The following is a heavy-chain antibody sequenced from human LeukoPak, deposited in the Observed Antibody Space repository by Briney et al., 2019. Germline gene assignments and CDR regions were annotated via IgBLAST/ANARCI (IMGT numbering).Heavy chain of an antibody. Sequence: PSETLSLTCAVYGGSFSGYYWSWIRQPPGKGLEWIGEINHSGSTNYNPSLKSRVTISVDTSKNQFSLKLSSVTAADTAVYYCARDRGRQLVDYFDYWGQGTLVTVSS. D-gene: IGHD6-13*01. CDR1: GGSFSGYY. CDR3: ARDRGRQLVDYFDY. J-gene: IGHJ4*02. V-gene: IGHV4-34*01. CDR2: INHSGST.